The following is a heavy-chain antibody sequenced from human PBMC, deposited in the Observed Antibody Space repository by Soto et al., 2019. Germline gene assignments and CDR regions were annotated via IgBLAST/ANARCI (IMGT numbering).Heavy chain of an antibody. V-gene: IGHV1-46*01. D-gene: IGHD6-13*01. CDR2: INPSGGST. J-gene: IGHJ6*02. Sequence: APVKGSCKASGYTFPRYYMHWGRPAPGQRLEWMGIINPSGGSTSYAQKFQGRVTMTRDTSTSTVYMELSSLRSEDTAVYYCARVRGYSSSWYALDRNYYYYGMDVWGQGTTVTVSS. CDR1: GYTFPRYY. CDR3: ARVRGYSSSWYALDRNYYYYGMDV.